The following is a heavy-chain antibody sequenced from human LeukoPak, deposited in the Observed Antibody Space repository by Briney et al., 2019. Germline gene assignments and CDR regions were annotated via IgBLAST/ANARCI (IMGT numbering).Heavy chain of an antibody. Sequence: AGGSLRLSCAASGFTFNSHAMGWVRQAPGKGLEWVSTLSGSAFTYYADSVKGRFTISRDTSKNTLFLDMNTLRVEDTAVYYCAKGSQESPRTILDAFDIWGQGTMVSVSS. J-gene: IGHJ3*02. CDR3: AKGSQESPRTILDAFDI. D-gene: IGHD1-1*01. CDR2: LSGSAFT. V-gene: IGHV3-23*01. CDR1: GFTFNSHA.